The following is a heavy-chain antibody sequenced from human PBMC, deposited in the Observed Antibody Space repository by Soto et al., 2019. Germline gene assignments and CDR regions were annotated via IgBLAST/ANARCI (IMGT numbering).Heavy chain of an antibody. J-gene: IGHJ4*02. CDR1: GASISSGTYY. V-gene: IGHV4-39*07. Sequence: SETLSLTSSVSGASISSGTYYWCWIRQPPGKGLEWIGCISYSGSTYYNPSLKSRVTISVHTSKNQFSRKLSSLTAADTAVYYCARPPTVVVPAAPTLLDYWGQGTPVTVSS. D-gene: IGHD2-2*01. CDR2: ISYSGST. CDR3: ARPPTVVVPAAPTLLDY.